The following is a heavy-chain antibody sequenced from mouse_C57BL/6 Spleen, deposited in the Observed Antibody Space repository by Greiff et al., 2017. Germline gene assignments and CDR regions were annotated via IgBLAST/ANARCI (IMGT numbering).Heavy chain of an antibody. V-gene: IGHV14-4*01. CDR2: IDPENGDT. CDR3: TTLYGSSSWFAY. D-gene: IGHD1-1*01. Sequence: EVKLVESGAELVRPGASVKLSCTASGFNIKDDYMHWVKQRPEQGLEWIGWIDPENGDTEYASKFQGKATITADTSSNTAYLQLSSLTSEDTAVYYCTTLYGSSSWFAYWGQGTRVTVSA. J-gene: IGHJ3*01. CDR1: GFNIKDDY.